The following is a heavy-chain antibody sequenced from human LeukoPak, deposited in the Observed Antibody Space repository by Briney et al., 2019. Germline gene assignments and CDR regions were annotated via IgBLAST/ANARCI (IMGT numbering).Heavy chain of an antibody. Sequence: GGSLRLSCAASGFTFSSYWMSWVRQAPGKGLEWVGNIKEDGSEKYYVDAVKGRFTISRDNAKNSLYLQMNSLRAEDTAVYYCAREITWEVVPIWGQGTRVTVSS. CDR1: GFTFSSYW. CDR2: IKEDGSEK. J-gene: IGHJ3*02. D-gene: IGHD3-16*01. CDR3: AREITWEVVPI. V-gene: IGHV3-7*01.